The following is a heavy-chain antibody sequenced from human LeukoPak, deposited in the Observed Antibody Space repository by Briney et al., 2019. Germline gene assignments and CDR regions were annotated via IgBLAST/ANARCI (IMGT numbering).Heavy chain of an antibody. Sequence: PGGSLRLSCAASGFTFSGYWMNWVRQAPGKGLEWMADINQDGSGKYYVDSVKGRFTISRDNAKNLLYLQMNSLRAQDTAVYYCARLRYFPSSHYFDSWGQGTLVTVSS. V-gene: IGHV3-7*01. J-gene: IGHJ4*02. CDR2: INQDGSGK. D-gene: IGHD3-9*01. CDR1: GFTFSGYW. CDR3: ARLRYFPSSHYFDS.